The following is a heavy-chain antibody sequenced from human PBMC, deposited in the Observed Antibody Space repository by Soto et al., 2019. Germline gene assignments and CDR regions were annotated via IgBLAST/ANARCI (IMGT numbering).Heavy chain of an antibody. CDR3: AGGSYQTTRDY. CDR2: IWYDGSHK. V-gene: IGHV3-33*01. CDR1: GFTFSSYG. D-gene: IGHD1-26*01. J-gene: IGHJ4*02. Sequence: QVQLVESGGGVVQPGRSLRLSCAASGFTFSSYGMHWVRQAPGKGLEWVAVIWYDGSHKYYADSVKGRFTSSRDNSKNALYLQMNSLRAEDTAVYYCAGGSYQTTRDYWGQGTLVTVSS.